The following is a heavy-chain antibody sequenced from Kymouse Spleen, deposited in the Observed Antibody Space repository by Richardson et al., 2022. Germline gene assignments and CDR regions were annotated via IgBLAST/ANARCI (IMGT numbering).Heavy chain of an antibody. CDR1: GFTFSSYA. CDR3: AKDREYNWNYVYYYGMDV. J-gene: IGHJ6*02. Sequence: EVQLVESGGGLVQPGGSLRLSCAASGFTFSSYAMSWVRQAPGKGLEWVSAISGSGGSTYYADSVKGRFTISRDNSKNTLYLQMNSLRAEDTAVYYCAKDREYNWNYVYYYGMDVWGQGTTVTVSS. V-gene: IGHV3-23*04. CDR2: ISGSGGST. D-gene: IGHD1-7*01.